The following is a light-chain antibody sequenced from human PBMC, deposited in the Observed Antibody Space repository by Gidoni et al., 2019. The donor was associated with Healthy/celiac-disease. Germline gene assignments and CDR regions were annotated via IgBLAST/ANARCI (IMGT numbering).Light chain of an antibody. Sequence: DIQMTQSPSSLSASVGDRVTITCRASPSISSYFNWYQQQPGKAPKLLIYAASSLQSGVPSRFSGSGSWTAFTLTISSLQPEDFATYYCQQSYSTPPETFXXXTKVEIK. J-gene: IGKJ1*01. CDR1: PSISSY. CDR3: QQSYSTPPET. CDR2: AAS. V-gene: IGKV1-39*01.